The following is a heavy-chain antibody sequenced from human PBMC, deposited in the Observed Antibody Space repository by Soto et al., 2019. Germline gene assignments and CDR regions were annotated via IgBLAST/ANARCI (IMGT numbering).Heavy chain of an antibody. CDR3: ARMFNIAMTGSRFDP. CDR2: ISDSGDGT. J-gene: IGHJ5*02. CDR1: GFTFSGSR. V-gene: IGHV3-23*01. D-gene: IGHD6-19*01. Sequence: EVQLLESGGGLVQPGGSLRLSCVASGFTFSGSRMSWARQAPGKGLDWVSAISDSGDGTYYADSVKGRFTISRDNSKDIRYLQMNRLRAEDTAVDECARMFNIAMTGSRFDPWGQRSRVSVSS.